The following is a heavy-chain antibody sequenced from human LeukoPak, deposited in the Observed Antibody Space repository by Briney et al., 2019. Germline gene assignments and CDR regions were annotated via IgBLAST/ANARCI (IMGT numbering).Heavy chain of an antibody. V-gene: IGHV3-74*01. J-gene: IGHJ4*02. CDR1: GFSFSAYW. CDR2: IDTDGRST. D-gene: IGHD5/OR15-5a*01. Sequence: GALRLSCAASGFSFSAYWRHWVRQVPGKGLVWVSRIDTDGRSTNYADSVKGRFTVSRDTATNTLFLQMNSLRAEDTAVYYCARGASTWLGYWGQGILVTVSS. CDR3: ARGASTWLGY.